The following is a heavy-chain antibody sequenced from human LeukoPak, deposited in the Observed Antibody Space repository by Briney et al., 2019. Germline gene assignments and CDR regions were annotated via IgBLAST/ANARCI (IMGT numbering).Heavy chain of an antibody. CDR1: GYTFTSYG. V-gene: IGHV1-18*01. CDR2: ISAYNGNT. Sequence: RASVKVPCKASGYTFTSYGISWVRQAPGQGLEWMGWISAYNGNTNYAQKLQGRVTMTTDTSTSTAYMELRSLRSDDTAVYYCARDLDQYSGRFGGFGHDFWGQGTLVTVSS. CDR3: ARDLDQYSGRFGGFGHDF. D-gene: IGHD1-26*01. J-gene: IGHJ4*02.